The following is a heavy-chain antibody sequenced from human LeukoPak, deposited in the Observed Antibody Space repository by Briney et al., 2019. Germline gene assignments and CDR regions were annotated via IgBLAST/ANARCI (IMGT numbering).Heavy chain of an antibody. Sequence: GGSLRLSCAASGFTFSSYEMNWVRQAPGKGLEWVSSISSSSSYIYYADSVKGRFTISRDNAKNSLYLQIHSLRAEDTAVYYCARDWYNNSDAFDIWGQGTMVTVSS. CDR3: ARDWYNNSDAFDI. J-gene: IGHJ3*02. CDR1: GFTFSSYE. D-gene: IGHD4-11*01. V-gene: IGHV3-21*01. CDR2: ISSSSSYI.